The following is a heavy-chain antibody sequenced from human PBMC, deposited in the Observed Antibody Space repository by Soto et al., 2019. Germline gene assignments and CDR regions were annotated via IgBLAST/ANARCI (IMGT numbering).Heavy chain of an antibody. J-gene: IGHJ5*02. Sequence: SETLSLTCAVYGGSFSGYYWSWIRQPPGKGLEWIGEINHSGSTNYNPSLKSRVTISVDTSKNQFSLKLSPVTAADTAVYYCARVGYYGSGSNWFDPWGQGTLVTVPS. CDR2: INHSGST. CDR1: GGSFSGYY. D-gene: IGHD3-10*01. V-gene: IGHV4-34*01. CDR3: ARVGYYGSGSNWFDP.